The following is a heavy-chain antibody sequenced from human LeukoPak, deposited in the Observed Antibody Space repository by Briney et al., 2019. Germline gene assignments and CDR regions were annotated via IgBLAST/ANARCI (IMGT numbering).Heavy chain of an antibody. CDR1: GFTFSSYS. CDR2: ISSSSSTI. J-gene: IGHJ4*02. D-gene: IGHD1-26*01. CDR3: ARYSGNYGIIY. Sequence: PGGSLRLSCAASGFTFSSYSMNWVRQAPGKGLEWVSYISSSSSTIYYADSVKGRFTISRDNAKNSLFLQMNSLRAEDTAVYYCARYSGNYGIIYWGQGTLVTVSS. V-gene: IGHV3-48*01.